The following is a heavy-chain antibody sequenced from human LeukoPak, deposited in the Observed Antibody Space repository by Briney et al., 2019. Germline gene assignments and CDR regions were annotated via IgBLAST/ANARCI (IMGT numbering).Heavy chain of an antibody. CDR1: GFTFSSYG. J-gene: IGHJ5*02. CDR3: ARDGGYSSSWGP. Sequence: GGSLRLSCAASGFTFSSYGMSWVRQAPGKGLEWVAVISYDGSNKYYADSVKGRFTISRDNAKNSLYLQMNSLRAEDTAVYYCARDGGYSSSWGPWGQGTLVTVSS. CDR2: ISYDGSNK. V-gene: IGHV3-30*03. D-gene: IGHD6-13*01.